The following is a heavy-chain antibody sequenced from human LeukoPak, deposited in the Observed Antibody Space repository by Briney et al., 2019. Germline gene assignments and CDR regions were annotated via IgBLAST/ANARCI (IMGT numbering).Heavy chain of an antibody. D-gene: IGHD3-10*01. CDR2: ISAYNGNT. CDR3: ASGVRPTADYYYGMDV. CDR1: GYTFTSYG. J-gene: IGHJ6*02. Sequence: ASVKVSCKASGYTFTSYGISWVRQAPGQGLEWMGWISAYNGNTNYAQKLQGRVTMTTDTSTSTAYMELRSLRSDDTAVYYCASGVRPTADYYYGMDVWGQGATVTV. V-gene: IGHV1-18*01.